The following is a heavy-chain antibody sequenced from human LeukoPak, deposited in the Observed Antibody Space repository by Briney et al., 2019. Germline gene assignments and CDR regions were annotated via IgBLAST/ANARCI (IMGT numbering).Heavy chain of an antibody. CDR3: ARELRYFDWLLKWFDP. CDR2: INHSGST. D-gene: IGHD3-9*01. J-gene: IGHJ5*02. V-gene: IGHV4-34*01. CDR1: GGSFSGYY. Sequence: SETLSLTCAVYGGSFSGYYWSWIRQPPGKGLEWIGEINHSGSTNYNPSLKSRVTISVDTSKNQFSLKLSSVTAADTAVYYCARELRYFDWLLKWFDPWGQGTLVTVSS.